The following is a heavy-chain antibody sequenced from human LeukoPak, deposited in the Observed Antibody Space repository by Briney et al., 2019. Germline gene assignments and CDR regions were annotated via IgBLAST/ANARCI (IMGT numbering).Heavy chain of an antibody. CDR2: IYSGGNT. CDR1: GFTVSSNY. J-gene: IGHJ4*02. V-gene: IGHV3-53*01. Sequence: PGGSLRLSCAASGFTVSSNYMSWVRQAPGKGLEWVSFIYSGGNTLYSDSVKGRFTISRDNSKNTLYLQMNSLRAEDTAVYYCARRAGEYSHPYDYWGQGTLVTVSS. CDR3: ARRAGEYSHPYDY. D-gene: IGHD4-17*01.